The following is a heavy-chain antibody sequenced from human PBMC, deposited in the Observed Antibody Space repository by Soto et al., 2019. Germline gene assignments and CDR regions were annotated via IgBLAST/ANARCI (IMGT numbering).Heavy chain of an antibody. V-gene: IGHV1-18*01. CDR3: ATSEYSSSWYTFDY. J-gene: IGHJ4*02. CDR1: GYTFTSYG. CDR2: ISAYNGNT. D-gene: IGHD6-13*01. Sequence: GASVKVSCKASGYTFTSYGISWVRQAPGQGLEWMGWISAYNGNTNYAQKLQGRVTMTTDTSTSTAYMELRSLRSDDTAVYYCATSEYSSSWYTFDYWGQGTLVTVPS.